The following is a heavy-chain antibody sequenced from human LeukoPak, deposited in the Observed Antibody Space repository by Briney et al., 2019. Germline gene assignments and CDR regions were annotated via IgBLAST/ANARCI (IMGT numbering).Heavy chain of an antibody. J-gene: IGHJ4*02. Sequence: SETLSLTCTVSGVSTTNGIYYWSWIRQSPGKGLEWIGSVHNVGSTYYNLSLRSRVTMSIDTSKNQFSLRLNSVTAADTAVYYCARHAEYNSGWHFYLDHWGQGILVTVSS. CDR3: ARHAEYNSGWHFYLDH. D-gene: IGHD6-19*01. CDR2: VHNVGST. V-gene: IGHV4-39*01. CDR1: GVSTTNGIYY.